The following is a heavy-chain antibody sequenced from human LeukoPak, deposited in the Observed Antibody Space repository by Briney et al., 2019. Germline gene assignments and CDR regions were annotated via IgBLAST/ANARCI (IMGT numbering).Heavy chain of an antibody. D-gene: IGHD4-17*01. V-gene: IGHV4-39*01. J-gene: IGHJ4*02. CDR2: IYYGGST. CDR3: ARQTTVTTHLLFDY. Sequence: SETLSLTCTVSGGSISSSSYYWGWIRQPPGKGLEWIGSIYYGGSTYYNPSLKSRVTISVDTSKNQFSLKLGSVTAADTAVYYCARQTTVTTHLLFDYWGQGTLVTVSS. CDR1: GGSISSSSYY.